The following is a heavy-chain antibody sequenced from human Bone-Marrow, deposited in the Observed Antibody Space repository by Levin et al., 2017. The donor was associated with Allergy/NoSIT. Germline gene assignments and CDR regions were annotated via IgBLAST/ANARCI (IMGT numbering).Heavy chain of an antibody. Sequence: GESLKISCAASGFTCSDHHMDWVRQAPGKGLEWVGRTRYKGRSYTTEYAASVKGRFSISRDESENSLYLQMNSLRTEDTAVYFCARVYDTSWSGSYSDYWGQGTPVTVSS. D-gene: IGHD3-10*01. J-gene: IGHJ4*02. V-gene: IGHV3-72*01. CDR1: GFTCSDHH. CDR3: ARVYDTSWSGSYSDY. CDR2: TRYKGRSYTT.